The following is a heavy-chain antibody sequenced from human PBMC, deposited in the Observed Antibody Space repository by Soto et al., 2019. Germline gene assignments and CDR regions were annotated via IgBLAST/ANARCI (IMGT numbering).Heavy chain of an antibody. CDR1: GFTFSTYW. CDR3: ASGRDGYNYGSDH. V-gene: IGHV3-7*02. D-gene: IGHD5-12*01. CDR2: IKQDGTDK. Sequence: GGSLRLSCEGSGFTFSTYWMSWVRQAPGKGLEWVANIKQDGTDKYYVGSVKGRFTVSRDNAKNSVYLQMNSLRVEDTALYFCASGRDGYNYGSDHWGQGTLVTVSS. J-gene: IGHJ4*02.